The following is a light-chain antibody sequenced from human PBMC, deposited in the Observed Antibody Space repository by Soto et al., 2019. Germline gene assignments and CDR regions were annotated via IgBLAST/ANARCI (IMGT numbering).Light chain of an antibody. J-gene: IGKJ4*01. CDR2: DAS. V-gene: IGKV3-11*01. CDR1: ENINNY. CDR3: QQRRNWPLT. Sequence: EIVLTQSPATLSLSPGERATLSCRASENINNYLAWYQQKPGQAPRLLIYDASNRATGIAARFSGTGSGTDFTLTISSLAPEDFALYYCQQRRNWPLTFGGGTKVEIK.